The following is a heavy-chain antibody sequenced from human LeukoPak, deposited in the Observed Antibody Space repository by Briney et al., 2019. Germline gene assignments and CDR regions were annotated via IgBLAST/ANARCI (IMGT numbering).Heavy chain of an antibody. V-gene: IGHV4-59*01. CDR3: TRGAGWLIDY. CDR2: IHNSGTS. D-gene: IGHD3-16*01. J-gene: IGHJ4*02. CDR1: DDSISDYY. Sequence: SQTLSLTCTVSDDSISDYYRGWIRQPPGKGLEWIGYIHNSGTSTYNLSLKSRVTISADTSKNQFSLKLNSMTTADTAVYYCTRGAGWLIDYWGQGILVTVSS.